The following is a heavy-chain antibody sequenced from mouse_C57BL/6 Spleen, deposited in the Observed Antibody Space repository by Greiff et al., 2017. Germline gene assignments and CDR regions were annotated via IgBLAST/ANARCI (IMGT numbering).Heavy chain of an antibody. Sequence: VQLQQPGAELVMPGASVKLSCKASGYTFTSYWMHWVKQRPGQGLEWIGEIDPSDSYTNYNQKFQGKSTLTVDKSSSTAYLQLSIMTSDDSAVYCYAAGGYDGCFFADWGQGTLVTVSA. V-gene: IGHV1-69*01. CDR1: GYTFTSYW. D-gene: IGHD2-3*01. CDR2: IDPSDSYT. CDR3: AAGGYDGCFFAD. J-gene: IGHJ3*01.